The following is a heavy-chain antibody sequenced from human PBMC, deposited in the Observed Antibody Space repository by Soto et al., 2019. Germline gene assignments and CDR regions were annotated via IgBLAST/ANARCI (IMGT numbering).Heavy chain of an antibody. J-gene: IGHJ6*02. CDR2: VIPMFETV. CDR3: ARGLRTGNYGMDV. D-gene: IGHD2-15*01. CDR1: GGTFDNYA. V-gene: IGHV1-69*13. Sequence: ASVKVSCKASGGTFDNYAVSWVRQAPGQGLEWMGGVIPMFETVNYAQRFQGRLTIAADESTSTAYMELTSLTSADTAIYFCARGLRTGNYGMDVWGQGTTVTVSS.